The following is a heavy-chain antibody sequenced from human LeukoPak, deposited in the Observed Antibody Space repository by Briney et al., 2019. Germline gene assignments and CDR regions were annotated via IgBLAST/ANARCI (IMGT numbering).Heavy chain of an antibody. D-gene: IGHD3-22*01. J-gene: IGHJ4*02. CDR3: ATTGDNYFDSSGYWS. CDR2: FIPALGIT. Sequence: SVKVSCKTSGGTFSSYAISWVRQAPGQGLKWMGRFIPALGITNYAQKFQGRVTITADRSTNTVYMNLSSVRSEDTAVYYCATTGDNYFDSSGYWSWGQGTLVTVSS. CDR1: GGTFSSYA. V-gene: IGHV1-69*04.